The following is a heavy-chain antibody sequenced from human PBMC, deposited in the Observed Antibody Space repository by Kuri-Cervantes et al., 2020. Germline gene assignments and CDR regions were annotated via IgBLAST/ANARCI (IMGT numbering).Heavy chain of an antibody. V-gene: IGHV1-69*05. D-gene: IGHD5-18*01. CDR2: IIPIFGTA. Sequence: SVKVSCKASGYSFTTYPISWVRQAPGQGLEWMGGIIPIFGTANYAQKFQGRVTITTDESTSTAYMELSSLRSEDTAVYYCARSSGYGTSGAFDIWGQGTMVTVSS. J-gene: IGHJ3*02. CDR1: GYSFTTYP. CDR3: ARSSGYGTSGAFDI.